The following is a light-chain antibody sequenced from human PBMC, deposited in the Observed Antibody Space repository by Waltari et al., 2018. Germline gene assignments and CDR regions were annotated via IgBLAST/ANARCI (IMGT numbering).Light chain of an antibody. Sequence: DIQMTQSPSSLSASVGDRVTITCRPSQSIDKFLNWYQKKPGKAPDLLIYDASTLQTGVPSRFSGSGSGTDFTLTITSLHPEDFATYYCQPTYTSLAWTFGQGTKVEIK. CDR3: QPTYTSLAWT. V-gene: IGKV1-39*01. CDR1: QSIDKF. J-gene: IGKJ1*01. CDR2: DAS.